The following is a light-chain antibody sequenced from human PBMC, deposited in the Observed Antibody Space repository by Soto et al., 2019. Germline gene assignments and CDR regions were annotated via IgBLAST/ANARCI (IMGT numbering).Light chain of an antibody. J-gene: IGLJ2*01. CDR2: SNN. V-gene: IGLV1-44*01. CDR3: AGWHDSLNGPV. Sequence: QSALTQPPSASGTPGQRVTISCSGSSSNIGRNTVNWYQQLPGTAPKLLIYSNNQRPSGVPDRFSGSKSGTSGSLAISGLQSEDEADYYCAGWHDSLNGPVFGGGTKLTVL. CDR1: SSNIGRNT.